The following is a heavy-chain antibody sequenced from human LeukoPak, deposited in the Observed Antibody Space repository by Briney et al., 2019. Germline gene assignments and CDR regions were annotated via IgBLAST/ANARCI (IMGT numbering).Heavy chain of an antibody. D-gene: IGHD3-22*01. CDR3: AHRSYYDSSGYYSLGYFDY. CDR2: IYWNDDK. CDR1: GFSLSTSGAG. V-gene: IGHV2-5*01. Sequence: SGPTLVKPTQTLTLTCTFSGFSLSTSGAGVGWIRQPPGKALEWLALIYWNDDKRYSPSLKSRLTITKDTSKNQVVLTMTNMDPVDTATYYCAHRSYYDSSGYYSLGYFDYWGQGTLVTVSS. J-gene: IGHJ4*02.